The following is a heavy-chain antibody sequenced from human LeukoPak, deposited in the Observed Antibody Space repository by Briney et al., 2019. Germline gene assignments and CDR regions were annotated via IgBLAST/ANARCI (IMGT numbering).Heavy chain of an antibody. CDR3: ARDRCLWGLGKCCDL. V-gene: IGHV1-18*01. Sequence: ASVKVSCKTSGYTFTNYGISWVRQGPGQGLEWMGWVSTSNPHTNYAPKFRGRVIMTIDTSTTTAYLERRSLTSDDTAVYYCARDRCLWGLGKCCDLWGQGPLVSVTS. J-gene: IGHJ5*02. CDR1: GYTFTNYG. CDR2: VSTSNPHT. D-gene: IGHD3-16*01.